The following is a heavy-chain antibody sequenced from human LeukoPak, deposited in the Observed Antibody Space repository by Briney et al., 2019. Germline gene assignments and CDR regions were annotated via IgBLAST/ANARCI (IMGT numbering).Heavy chain of an antibody. V-gene: IGHV4-38-2*02. Sequence: SETLSLTCTVTGYSISSAYYWGWIRQPPGKGLEWIGNIYHSGSTYYNPSLKRRLTISVDTSKNQFALKLSSVTAADTAVYYCARDPGGSNWNPGYYYYYMDVWGKGTTVTVSS. J-gene: IGHJ6*03. CDR2: IYHSGST. CDR1: GYSISSAYY. CDR3: ARDPGGSNWNPGYYYYYMDV. D-gene: IGHD1-1*01.